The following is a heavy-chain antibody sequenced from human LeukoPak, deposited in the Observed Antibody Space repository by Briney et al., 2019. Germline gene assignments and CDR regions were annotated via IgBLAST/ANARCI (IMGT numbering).Heavy chain of an antibody. J-gene: IGHJ4*02. V-gene: IGHV1-2*02. CDR3: ARDFAYSSSWGVNDY. CDR2: INANSGGT. CDR1: GYTFTGYY. Sequence: ASVKVSCKASGYTFTGYYMHWVRQAPGQGLEWMGWINANSGGTNYAQKFQGRVTMTRDTSISTAYMELSRLRSDDTAVYYCARDFAYSSSWGVNDYWGQGTLVTVSS. D-gene: IGHD6-13*01.